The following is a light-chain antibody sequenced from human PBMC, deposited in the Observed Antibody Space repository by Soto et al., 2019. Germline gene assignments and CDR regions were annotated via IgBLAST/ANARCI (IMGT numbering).Light chain of an antibody. CDR2: LNSDGSH. Sequence: QLVLTQSPSASASLGASVKLTCTLISGHSSYAIAWHQQQPEKGPRYLMKLNSDGSHSKRDGIPDRFSGSSSGAERYLTISSLQSEDEADYYCQTWGTGIHWVFGGGTQLTVL. CDR3: QTWGTGIHWV. V-gene: IGLV4-69*01. CDR1: SGHSSYA. J-gene: IGLJ3*02.